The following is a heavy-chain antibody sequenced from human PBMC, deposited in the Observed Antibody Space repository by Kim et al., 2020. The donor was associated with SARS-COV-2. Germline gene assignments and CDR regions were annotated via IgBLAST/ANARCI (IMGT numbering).Heavy chain of an antibody. V-gene: IGHV3-30*02. Sequence: SEKGRFNNSRDKSKNTMYLQMNGLRSEDTAVYYCAKDRAGATRCNYGLDAWGQGTTVTVSS. D-gene: IGHD1-26*01. J-gene: IGHJ6*02. CDR3: AKDRAGATRCNYGLDA.